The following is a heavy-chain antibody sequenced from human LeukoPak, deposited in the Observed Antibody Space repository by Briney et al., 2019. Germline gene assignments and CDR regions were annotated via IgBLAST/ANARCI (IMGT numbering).Heavy chain of an antibody. CDR1: GFTFCNSL. CDR2: IDTDGTTT. CDR3: ARDRDGYNY. D-gene: IGHD5-24*01. J-gene: IGHJ4*02. Sequence: GGSLRLSRAASGFTFCNSLMHWVRQVPGKGLVWVARIDTDGTTTHYADSVKGRFTFSRDNAKNTLYLQMNSLRAEDTAVYYCARDRDGYNYWGQGTLVTVSS. V-gene: IGHV3-74*01.